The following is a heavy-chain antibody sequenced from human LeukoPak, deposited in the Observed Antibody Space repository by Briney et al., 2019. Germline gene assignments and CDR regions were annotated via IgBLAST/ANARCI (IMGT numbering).Heavy chain of an antibody. Sequence: SVKVSCKASGGTFSSYAISWVRQAPGQGIEWMGGILPIFGTTNYAQSFQGRVTITADESTSTAYMELNSLRSDDTGVYYCARGPPLTYDHTPEGYYHYYMDVWGKGTTVTISS. J-gene: IGHJ6*03. V-gene: IGHV1-69*13. CDR2: ILPIFGTT. CDR3: ARGPPLTYDHTPEGYYHYYMDV. CDR1: GGTFSSYA. D-gene: IGHD1-14*01.